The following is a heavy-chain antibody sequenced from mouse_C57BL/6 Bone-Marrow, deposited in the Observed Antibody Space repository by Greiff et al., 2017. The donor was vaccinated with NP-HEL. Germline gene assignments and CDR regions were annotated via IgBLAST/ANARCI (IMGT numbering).Heavy chain of an antibody. V-gene: IGHV1-18*01. CDR2: INPNNGGT. CDR1: GYTFTDYN. CDR3: ARLRDSITTVGAMDY. J-gene: IGHJ4*01. Sequence: EVQLQESGPELVKPGASVKIPCKASGYTFTDYNMDWVKQSHGKSLEWIGDINPNNGGTIYNQKFKGKATLTVDKSSSTAYMELRSLTSEDTAVYYCARLRDSITTVGAMDYWGQGTSVTVSS. D-gene: IGHD1-1*01.